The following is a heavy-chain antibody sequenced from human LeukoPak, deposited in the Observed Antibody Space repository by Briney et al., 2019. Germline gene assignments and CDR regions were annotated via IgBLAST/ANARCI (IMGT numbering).Heavy chain of an antibody. CDR3: TTVSGSYSTGY. J-gene: IGHJ4*02. CDR1: GFTFSSYG. Sequence: PGGSLRLSCAASGFTFSSYGMHWVRQAPGKGLEWVAVISYDGSNKYYADSVKGRFTISRDNSKNTLYLQMNSLKTEDTAVYYCTTVSGSYSTGYWGQGTLVTVSS. V-gene: IGHV3-30*03. CDR2: ISYDGSNK. D-gene: IGHD1-26*01.